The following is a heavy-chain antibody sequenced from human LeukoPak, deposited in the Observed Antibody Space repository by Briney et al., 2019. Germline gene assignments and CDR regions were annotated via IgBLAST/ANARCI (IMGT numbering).Heavy chain of an antibody. CDR3: ARDESLIAAAGSPLDY. V-gene: IGHV3-30*04. CDR1: GFTFSSYA. CDR2: ISYDGSNK. Sequence: PGRSLRLSCAASGFTFSSYAMHWVRQAPGKGLEWVAVISYDGSNKYYADSVKGRFTISRDNSKSTLYLQMNSLRAEDTAVYYCARDESLIAAAGSPLDYWGQGTLVTVSS. J-gene: IGHJ4*02. D-gene: IGHD6-13*01.